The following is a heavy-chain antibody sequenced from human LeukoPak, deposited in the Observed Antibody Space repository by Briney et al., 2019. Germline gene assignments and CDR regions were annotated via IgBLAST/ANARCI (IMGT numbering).Heavy chain of an antibody. J-gene: IGHJ4*02. Sequence: PGGSLRLSCAASGFTVSSNYTSWVRQAPGKGLEWVSVIYSGGSTYYADSVKGRFTISRDNSKNTLYLQMNSLRAEDTAVYYCATGRAGTSFDYWGQGTLDTVSS. CDR3: ATGRAGTSFDY. CDR2: IYSGGST. V-gene: IGHV3-53*01. CDR1: GFTVSSNY. D-gene: IGHD6-19*01.